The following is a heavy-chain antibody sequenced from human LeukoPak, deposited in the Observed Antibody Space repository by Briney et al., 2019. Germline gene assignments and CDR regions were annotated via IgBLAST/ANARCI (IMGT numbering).Heavy chain of an antibody. V-gene: IGHV4-38-2*02. D-gene: IGHD6-6*01. CDR1: GYSISSGYY. CDR3: ARDLRIAARPGWFDP. Sequence: PSETLSLTCTVSGYSISSGYYWGWIRPPPGKGLEWIGGIYHSGSTYYNPSLKSRVTISVDTSKNQFSLKPSSVTAADTAVYYCARDLRIAARPGWFDPWGQGTLVTVSS. CDR2: IYHSGST. J-gene: IGHJ5*02.